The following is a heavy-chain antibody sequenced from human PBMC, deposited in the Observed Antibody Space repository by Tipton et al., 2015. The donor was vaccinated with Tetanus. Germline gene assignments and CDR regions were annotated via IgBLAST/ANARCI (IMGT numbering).Heavy chain of an antibody. CDR1: GFTFSNYW. V-gene: IGHV3-7*01. J-gene: IGHJ4*02. Sequence: VQLVQSGGGLVQPGGSLRLSCAASGFTFSNYWMSWVRQAPGKGLEWVTNIKQDGSEKYYVDSVKGRFTISRDNAKNSLYLQINSLRAEDTAVYYCARDSYDFWSGYYTGSSYFDYWGQGTLVTVSS. CDR3: ARDSYDFWSGYYTGSSYFDY. CDR2: IKQDGSEK. D-gene: IGHD3-3*01.